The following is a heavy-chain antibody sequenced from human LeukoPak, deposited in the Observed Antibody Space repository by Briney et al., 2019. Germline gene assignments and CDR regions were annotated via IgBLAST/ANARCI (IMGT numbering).Heavy chain of an antibody. J-gene: IGHJ4*02. D-gene: IGHD3-10*01. CDR3: ARDLRVAGYYGSGSPEVY. V-gene: IGHV3-21*01. Sequence: GGSLRLSCAASGFTFSSYSMNWVRQAPGKGLEWVSSISSSSSYIYYADSVKGRFTISRDNAKSSLYLQMNSLRAEDTAVYYCARDLRVAGYYGSGSPEVYWGQGTLVTVSS. CDR1: GFTFSSYS. CDR2: ISSSSSYI.